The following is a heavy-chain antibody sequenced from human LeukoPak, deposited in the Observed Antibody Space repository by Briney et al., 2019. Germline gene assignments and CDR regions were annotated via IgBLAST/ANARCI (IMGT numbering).Heavy chain of an antibody. J-gene: IGHJ4*02. V-gene: IGHV4-59*01. D-gene: IGHD6-19*01. CDR2: IYYSGST. CDR3: ARGSGWSTDFDY. CDR1: GGSINSYY. Sequence: SSEPLSLTCSVSGGSINSYYWSWIRQPPGRGREWIGYIYYSGSTNYNPSLKSRVDISVNTHKNQFSLKLSSVTAADTAVYYCARGSGWSTDFDYWGQGTLVTVSS.